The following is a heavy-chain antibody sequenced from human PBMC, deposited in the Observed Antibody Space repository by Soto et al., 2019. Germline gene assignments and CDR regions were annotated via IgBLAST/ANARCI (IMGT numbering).Heavy chain of an antibody. CDR1: GGSISSGGYY. CDR3: ARGAGYSSSWPMGD. V-gene: IGHV4-31*03. CDR2: IYYSGST. Sequence: TLSLTCTVSGGSISSGGYYWSWIRQHPGKGLEWIGYIYYSGSTYYNPSLKSRVTISVDTSKNQFSLKLSSVTAADTAVYYCARGAGYSSSWPMGDWGQGTLVTVSS. D-gene: IGHD6-13*01. J-gene: IGHJ4*02.